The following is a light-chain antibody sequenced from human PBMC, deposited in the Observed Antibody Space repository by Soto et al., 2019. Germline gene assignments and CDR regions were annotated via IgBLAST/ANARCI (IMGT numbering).Light chain of an antibody. CDR2: LGS. CDR3: MQALQTPFT. V-gene: IGKV2-28*01. CDR1: QSLLHSNGYNY. J-gene: IGKJ3*01. Sequence: DIVMTQSPLSLPVTPGEPASISCRSSQSLLHSNGYNYLDWYLQKPGQSPQLLICLGSIRASGVPDRFSGSGSGTDFTLKISRVEAEDVGVYYCMQALQTPFTFGPGTKVDIK.